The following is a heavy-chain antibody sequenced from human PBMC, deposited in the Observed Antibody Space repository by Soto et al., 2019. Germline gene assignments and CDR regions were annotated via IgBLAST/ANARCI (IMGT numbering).Heavy chain of an antibody. CDR3: ERDSDDSEAFDI. CDR1: GFTVSSNY. J-gene: IGHJ3*02. Sequence: PGGSLRLSCAASGFTVSSNYMSWVRQAPGKGLEWVSVIYSGGSTYYADSVKGRFTISRDNSKNTLYLQMNSLRAEDTAVYYCERDSDDSEAFDIWGEGPMVTVSS. D-gene: IGHD3-3*01. CDR2: IYSGGST. V-gene: IGHV3-66*01.